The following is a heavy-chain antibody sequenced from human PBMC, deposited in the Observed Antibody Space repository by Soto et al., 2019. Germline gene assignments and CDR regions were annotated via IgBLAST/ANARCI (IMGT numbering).Heavy chain of an antibody. Sequence: EVQLLESGGDLIQPGGSLRLSCAASGFTFNIYAMTWVRQAPGKGLEWVSAISRYGDIKYYADYVEGRFSISRDNSKNTLYLQMNSLRAEDTAVYYCAKDRYLDHDSRGYLFDNWGQGTLVTVSS. CDR3: AKDRYLDHDSRGYLFDN. CDR1: GFTFNIYA. CDR2: ISRYGDIK. V-gene: IGHV3-23*01. D-gene: IGHD3-22*01. J-gene: IGHJ4*02.